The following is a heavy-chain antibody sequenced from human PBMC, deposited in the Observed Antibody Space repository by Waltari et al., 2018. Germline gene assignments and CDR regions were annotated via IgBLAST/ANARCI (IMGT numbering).Heavy chain of an antibody. J-gene: IGHJ1*01. V-gene: IGHV4-38-2*01. CDR1: GYSISSGYY. CDR3: ARGTGHFDSNGRTAEYLQD. D-gene: IGHD5-18*01. CDR2: INHSGST. Sequence: QVQLQESGPGLVKPSETLSLTCAVSGYSISSGYYWSWIRQPPGKGLEWIGEINHSGSTNYNPSLKSRVTIAVDTSKNQFSLKLSAVTAADTAVYYCARGTGHFDSNGRTAEYLQDWGQGTPVTVSS.